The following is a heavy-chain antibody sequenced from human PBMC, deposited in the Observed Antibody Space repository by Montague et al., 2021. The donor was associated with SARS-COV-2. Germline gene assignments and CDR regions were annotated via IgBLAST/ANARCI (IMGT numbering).Heavy chain of an antibody. J-gene: IGHJ4*02. CDR2: MSASTSFT. CDR3: ARGESARGLEF. V-gene: IGHV3-11*05. CDR1: GFKFNDYY. D-gene: IGHD3-10*01. Sequence: SLRLSCSASGFKFNDYYMSWIRETPGKGLEWVSYMSASTSFTKYXESVKGRFSISRDNARNSVFLQMNNLRVDDTAVYYCARGESARGLEFWGQGTLVTVSS.